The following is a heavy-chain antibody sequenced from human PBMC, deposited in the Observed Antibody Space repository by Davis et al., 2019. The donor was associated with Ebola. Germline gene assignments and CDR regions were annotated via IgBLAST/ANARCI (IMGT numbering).Heavy chain of an antibody. D-gene: IGHD5-12*01. CDR2: NSAYNGNT. CDR3: ARDRGDRSPYYYYYGMDV. V-gene: IGHV1-18*01. J-gene: IGHJ6*02. Sequence: ASVKVSCKASGYTFTSYGISWVRQAPGQGLEWMGWNSAYNGNTNYAQKLQGRVTMTTDTSTSTVYMELSSLRSEDTAVYYCARDRGDRSPYYYYYGMDVWGQGTTVTVSS. CDR1: GYTFTSYG.